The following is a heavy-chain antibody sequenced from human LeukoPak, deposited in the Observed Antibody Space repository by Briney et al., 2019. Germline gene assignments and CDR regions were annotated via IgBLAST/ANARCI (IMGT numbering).Heavy chain of an antibody. D-gene: IGHD3-22*01. CDR2: IYTSGST. V-gene: IGHV4-61*02. J-gene: IGHJ4*02. CDR3: ARADPRITMTYDY. CDR1: GGSVSSGNYY. Sequence: KPSETLSLTCTVSGGSVSSGNYYWSWIRQPAGKGLEWIGRIYTSGSTNYNPSLKSRVTMSVDTSKNQFSLKLSSVTAADTAVYYCARADPRITMTYDYWGQGTLVTVSS.